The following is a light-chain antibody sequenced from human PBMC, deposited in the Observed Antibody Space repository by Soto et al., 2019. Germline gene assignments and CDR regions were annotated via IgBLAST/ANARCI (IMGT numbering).Light chain of an antibody. Sequence: EIVLTQSPGTLSLSPGERATLSCRASQSVSSSYLAWYQQKPGQAPRPLIYGVSSRATGIPDRFSGSGSGTDFTLTISRLEPEDFAVYYCQQRSNWPLTFGGGTKVDNK. CDR1: QSVSSSY. V-gene: IGKV3D-20*02. J-gene: IGKJ4*01. CDR2: GVS. CDR3: QQRSNWPLT.